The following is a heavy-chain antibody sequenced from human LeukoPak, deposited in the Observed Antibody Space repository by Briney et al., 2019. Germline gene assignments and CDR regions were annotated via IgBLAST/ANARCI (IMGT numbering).Heavy chain of an antibody. CDR1: GFSVRSNY. V-gene: IGHV3-30*14. J-gene: IGHJ6*02. D-gene: IGHD4-17*01. CDR3: ARSNQRDGEYGYGDSYGMDV. Sequence: PGGSLRLSCAASGFSVRSNYMTWVRQAPGKGLEWVAFIRHDASHKYYADSVKGRFTISRDNSKNTLYLQMNSLRAEDTAVYYCARSNQRDGEYGYGDSYGMDVWGQGTTVTVSS. CDR2: IRHDASHK.